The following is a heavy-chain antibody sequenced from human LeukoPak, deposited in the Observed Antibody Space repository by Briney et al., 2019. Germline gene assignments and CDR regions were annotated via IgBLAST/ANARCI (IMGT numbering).Heavy chain of an antibody. Sequence: GGSLRLSCAASGFSFSSYAMNWVRQAPGKGLEWVSTISAGGGSTYYADSVKGRFTISRDDSKNTLYLQMNSLRAEDTALYYCARDYCSGGSCYLFDYWGRGPLVTVSS. CDR3: ARDYCSGGSCYLFDY. CDR1: GFSFSSYA. D-gene: IGHD2-15*01. V-gene: IGHV3-23*01. J-gene: IGHJ4*02. CDR2: ISAGGGST.